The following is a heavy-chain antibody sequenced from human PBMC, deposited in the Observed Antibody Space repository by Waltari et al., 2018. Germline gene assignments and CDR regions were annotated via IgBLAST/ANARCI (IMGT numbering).Heavy chain of an antibody. D-gene: IGHD1-1*01. J-gene: IGHJ4*02. CDR2: IIPFLGIS. CDR3: ARSGEMKGTVDY. V-gene: IGHV1-69*02. CDR1: GGTFSTYT. Sequence: HVQLEQSGAEVKKPGSSVKVSCKASGGTFSTYTVTWVRQAPGQDLEWMGSIIPFLGISKYAQSLQARLTITVDQSTNTGYMELNNLRPEDTGVYYCARSGEMKGTVDYWGQGTLVTVSS.